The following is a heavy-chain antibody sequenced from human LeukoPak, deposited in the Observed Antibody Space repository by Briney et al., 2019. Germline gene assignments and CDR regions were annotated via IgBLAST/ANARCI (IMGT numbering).Heavy chain of an antibody. V-gene: IGHV3-23*01. D-gene: IGHD1-1*01. CDR1: GFTFSSYA. CDR2: ISGSGGST. CDR3: ARRDNWNDVWYFDL. Sequence: GGSLRLSCAASGFTFSSYAMSWVRQAPGKGLEWVAAISGSGGSTYYADSVKGRFTISRDNSKNTLYLQMNSLRAEDTAVYYCARRDNWNDVWYFDLWGRGTLVTVSS. J-gene: IGHJ2*01.